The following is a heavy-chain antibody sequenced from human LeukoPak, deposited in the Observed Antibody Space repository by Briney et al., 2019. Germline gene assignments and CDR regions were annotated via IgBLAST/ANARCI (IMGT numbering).Heavy chain of an antibody. J-gene: IGHJ4*02. CDR2: INPSSGGT. Sequence: ASVTVSCTASGYSFTGYYLHWVRQAPGQGLEWMGWINPSSGGTNYAQKFQGRVTMTRDTSISTAYMELNRLRFDGTAVYYCARAKELFDFWGQGTLVTVSS. D-gene: IGHD1-26*01. CDR1: GYSFTGYY. V-gene: IGHV1-2*02. CDR3: ARAKELFDF.